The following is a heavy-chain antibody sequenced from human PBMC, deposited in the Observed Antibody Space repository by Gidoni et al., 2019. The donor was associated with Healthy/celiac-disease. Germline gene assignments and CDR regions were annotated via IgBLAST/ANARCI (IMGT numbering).Heavy chain of an antibody. CDR3: ASVSGSYPHYFDY. J-gene: IGHJ4*02. CDR1: GFTFSSYS. Sequence: EVQLVESGGGLVKPGGSLRLSCAASGFTFSSYSMNWVRQAPGKGLEGVSSISSSSSYIYYADSVKGRFTISRDNAKNSLYLQMNSLRAEDTAVYYCASVSGSYPHYFDYWGQGTLVTVSS. V-gene: IGHV3-21*01. D-gene: IGHD1-26*01. CDR2: ISSSSSYI.